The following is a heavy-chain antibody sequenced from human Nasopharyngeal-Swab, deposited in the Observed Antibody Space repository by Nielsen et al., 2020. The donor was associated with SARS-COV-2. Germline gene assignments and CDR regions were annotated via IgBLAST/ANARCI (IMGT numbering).Heavy chain of an antibody. CDR1: GGSFSGYY. Sequence: SETLSLTCAVYGGSFSGYYWSWIRQPPGKGLEWIGYIYYSGSTYYNPSLKSRVTISVDTSKNQFSLKLSSVTAADTAVYYCARILTGYYKGYYYYGMDVWGQGTTVTVSS. CDR3: ARILTGYYKGYYYYGMDV. D-gene: IGHD3-9*01. V-gene: IGHV4-34*01. CDR2: IYYSGST. J-gene: IGHJ6*02.